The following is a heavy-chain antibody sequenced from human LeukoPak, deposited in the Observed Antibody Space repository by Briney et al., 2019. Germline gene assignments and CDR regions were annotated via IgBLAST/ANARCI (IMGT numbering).Heavy chain of an antibody. CDR1: GGSFSDYY. D-gene: IGHD2-21*01. CDR3: ARGNTMFPMWWAGGNWFDP. J-gene: IGHJ5*02. CDR2: INHRGST. V-gene: IGHV4-34*01. Sequence: SETLSLTCAVYGGSFSDYYWSWIRQPPGKGLEWIGEINHRGSTNYNPSLKSRVTISVDTSKNQFSLKLSSVTAADTAVYYCARGNTMFPMWWAGGNWFDPWGQGTLVTVSS.